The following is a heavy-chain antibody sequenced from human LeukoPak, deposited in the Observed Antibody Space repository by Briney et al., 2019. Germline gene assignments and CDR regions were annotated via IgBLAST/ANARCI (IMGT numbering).Heavy chain of an antibody. Sequence: ASVKVSFKASGGTFSSYAISWVRQAPGQGLEWMGRIIPIFGITNYAQKFQGRVTITADKSTSTAYMELSSLRSEDTAVYYCARDKSDYSSSWYNYYYAMDVWGQGTTVTVSS. CDR3: ARDKSDYSSSWYNYYYAMDV. CDR1: GGTFSSYA. CDR2: IIPIFGIT. V-gene: IGHV1-69*04. J-gene: IGHJ6*02. D-gene: IGHD6-13*01.